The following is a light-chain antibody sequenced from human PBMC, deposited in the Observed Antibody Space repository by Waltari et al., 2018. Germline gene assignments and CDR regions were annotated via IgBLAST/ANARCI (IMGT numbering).Light chain of an antibody. CDR2: HAS. J-gene: IGKJ1*01. Sequence: EIVLTQSPGPLSLSPGESATLSCRASQSVGKYLAWYQQRPGQAPRLRLYHASIRATGIPDRFSGSGSGTDFSLTISRLEPEDFAVYYCQKYESLPATFGQGTTVEIK. V-gene: IGKV3-20*01. CDR1: QSVGKY. CDR3: QKYESLPAT.